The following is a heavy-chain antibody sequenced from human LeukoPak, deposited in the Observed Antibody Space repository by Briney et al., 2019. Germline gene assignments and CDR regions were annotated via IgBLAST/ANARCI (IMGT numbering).Heavy chain of an antibody. CDR2: ISYDGSNK. J-gene: IGHJ5*02. CDR1: GFTFSSYG. CDR3: ARPLMYYYGSETYYWFDR. Sequence: GGSLRLSCAASGFTFSSYGMHWVRQAPGKGLEWVAVISYDGSNKYYADSVKGRFTISRDNSKNTLYLQMNSLRAEDTAMYYCARPLMYYYGSETYYWFDRWGQGTLVTVSS. D-gene: IGHD3-10*01. V-gene: IGHV3-30*03.